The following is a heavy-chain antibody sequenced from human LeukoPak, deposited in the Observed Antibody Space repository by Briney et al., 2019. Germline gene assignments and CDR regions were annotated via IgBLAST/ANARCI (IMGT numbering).Heavy chain of an antibody. CDR3: ATLAAADTDY. D-gene: IGHD6-13*01. CDR1: GFSFSIYW. CDR2: VSSDGSST. Sequence: PGGSLRLSCAASGFSFSIYWMHWVRQAPGKGLAWVSRVSSDGSSTSYADSVKGRFTISTDNARNTLFLQMNSLRAEDTAVYYCATLAAADTDYWGQGTLVTVSS. V-gene: IGHV3-74*01. J-gene: IGHJ4*02.